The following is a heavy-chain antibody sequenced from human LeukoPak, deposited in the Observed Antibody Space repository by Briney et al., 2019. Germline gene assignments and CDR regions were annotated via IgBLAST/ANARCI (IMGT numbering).Heavy chain of an antibody. J-gene: IGHJ4*02. V-gene: IGHV1-69*05. Sequence: SVKVSCKASGGTFSSYAISWVRQAPGQGLEWMGRIIPIFGTANYAQKFQGRVTITTDESTSTAYMELSSLRSEDTAVYYCARVDYGGNSAFDYWGQGTLVTVSS. CDR3: ARVDYGGNSAFDY. CDR2: IIPIFGTA. D-gene: IGHD4-23*01. CDR1: GGTFSSYA.